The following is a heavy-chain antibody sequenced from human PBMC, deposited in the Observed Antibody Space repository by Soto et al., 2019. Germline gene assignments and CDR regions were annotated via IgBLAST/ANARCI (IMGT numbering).Heavy chain of an antibody. V-gene: IGHV4-4*07. Sequence: PSETLSLTCSVSGADINTYSWTWILQPAGKGPEWIGRIYTSASINYNPSLSGRVTLSVDTSTNQVSLKLASVTAADTAVYYCARDREAGYNFYYGMDVWGQGTTVTVSS. CDR1: GADINTYS. J-gene: IGHJ6*02. CDR3: ARDREAGYNFYYGMDV. CDR2: IYTSASI. D-gene: IGHD6-19*01.